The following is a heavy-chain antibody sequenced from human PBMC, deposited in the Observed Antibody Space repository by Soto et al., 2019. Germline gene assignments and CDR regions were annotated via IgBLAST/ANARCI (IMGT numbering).Heavy chain of an antibody. V-gene: IGHV3-21*01. CDR2: ISSDIRYI. J-gene: IGHJ6*02. CDR1: GFTLSAHT. CDR3: ARGHCSRTSCYTGGYYYYPMDV. Sequence: GVLRLSCAASGFTLSAHTMNWVRQAPGKGLEWVSSISSDIRYIYYADSVKGRFTISRDNARNSLDLQMNNLRAEDTAVYHCARGHCSRTSCYTGGYYYYPMDVWGQGTTVTVSS. D-gene: IGHD2-2*01.